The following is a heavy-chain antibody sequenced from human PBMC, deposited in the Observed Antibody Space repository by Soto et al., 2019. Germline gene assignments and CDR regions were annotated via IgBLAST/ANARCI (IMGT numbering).Heavy chain of an antibody. CDR3: ARDAGVVPAAMLIYYYYGMDV. V-gene: IGHV1-69*04. J-gene: IGHJ6*02. Sequence: SVKVSCKASGGTFSSYTISWVRQAPGQGLEWMGRIIPILGIANYAQKFQGRVTITADKSTSTAYMELSSLRSEDTAVYYCARDAGVVPAAMLIYYYYGMDVWGQGTTVTVSS. CDR2: IIPILGIA. D-gene: IGHD2-2*01. CDR1: GGTFSSYT.